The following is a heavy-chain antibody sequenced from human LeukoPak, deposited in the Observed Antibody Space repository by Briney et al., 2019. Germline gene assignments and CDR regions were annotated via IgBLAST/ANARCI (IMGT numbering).Heavy chain of an antibody. CDR2: INHSGST. V-gene: IGHV4-34*01. Sequence: PSETLSLTCAVYGGSFSGYYWSWLRQPPGKGLEWFGEINHSGSTNYNPSLKSRVTISVDTSKNQFSLKLSSVTAADTAVYYCARGRADYYDSSGYYQRVYYYYYYMDIWGKGTTVTVSS. D-gene: IGHD3-22*01. CDR1: GGSFSGYY. J-gene: IGHJ6*03. CDR3: ARGRADYYDSSGYYQRVYYYYYYMDI.